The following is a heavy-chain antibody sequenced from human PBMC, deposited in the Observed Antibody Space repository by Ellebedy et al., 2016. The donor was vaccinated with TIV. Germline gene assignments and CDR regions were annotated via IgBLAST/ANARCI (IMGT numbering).Heavy chain of an antibody. CDR3: ARVVTSRITMIVVVPYYFDY. D-gene: IGHD3-22*01. CDR2: IIPIFGTA. V-gene: IGHV1-69*13. Sequence: SVKVSCXASGGTFSSYAISWVRQAPGQGLEWMGGIIPIFGTANYAQKFQGRVTITADESTSTAYMELSSLRSEDTAVYYCARVVTSRITMIVVVPYYFDYWGQGTLVTVSS. CDR1: GGTFSSYA. J-gene: IGHJ4*02.